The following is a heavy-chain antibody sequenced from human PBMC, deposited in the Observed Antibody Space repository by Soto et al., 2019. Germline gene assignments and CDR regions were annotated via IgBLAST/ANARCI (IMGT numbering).Heavy chain of an antibody. Sequence: SGPTLVNPTQTLTLTCSFSGFSLTTAGLGVTWIRQPPGKAPEWLALVYWNGDKRYSPSLRNRLTITKDTSRNQVVITLTNMDPVDTASSYFDYESCSVDFRVHDYWGQGALVTVSS. CDR1: GFSLTTAGLG. CDR2: VYWNGDK. CDR3: DYESCSVDFRVHDY. D-gene: IGHD2-8*01. J-gene: IGHJ4*02. V-gene: IGHV2-5*01.